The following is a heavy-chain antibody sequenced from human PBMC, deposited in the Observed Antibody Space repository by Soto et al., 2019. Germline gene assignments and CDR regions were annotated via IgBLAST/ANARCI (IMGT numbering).Heavy chain of an antibody. J-gene: IGHJ4*02. Sequence: QVQLVQSGAEVKKPGASVKVACKTYGYTFTACGISWVRRALGQGLEWMGWISPYNGNTKYAQKLQGRVTMTADTSTSTAYMDLRSLTSDDTAVYYCTRGWFGDFVYYFDYWGQGTLVTVSS. CDR1: GYTFTACG. CDR3: TRGWFGDFVYYFDY. V-gene: IGHV1-18*01. CDR2: ISPYNGNT. D-gene: IGHD3-10*01.